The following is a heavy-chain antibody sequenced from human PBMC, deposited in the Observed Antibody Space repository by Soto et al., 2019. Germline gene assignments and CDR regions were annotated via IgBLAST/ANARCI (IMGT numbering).Heavy chain of an antibody. CDR3: ASGGRYCGGDCYSGGFEY. CDR1: GGTFSSYA. V-gene: IGHV1-69*13. J-gene: IGHJ4*02. CDR2: IIPIFGTA. D-gene: IGHD2-21*02. Sequence: ASVKVSCKASGGTFSSYAISWVRQAPGQGLEWMGGIIPIFGTANYAQKFQGRVTITADESTSTAYMELSSLRSEDTAVYYCASGGRYCGGDCYSGGFEYWGQGTLVTVSS.